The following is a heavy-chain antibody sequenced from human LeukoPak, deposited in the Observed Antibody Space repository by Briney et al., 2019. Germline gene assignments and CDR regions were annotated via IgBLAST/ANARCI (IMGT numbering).Heavy chain of an antibody. J-gene: IGHJ4*02. Sequence: VASVKVSCKASGYTFTGYYMHWVRQAPGQGLEWMGRINPNSGGTNYAQKFQGRVTMTRDTSTSTAYMELSRLRSDDTAVYYCARVSGYDPETDYWGQGTLVTVSS. CDR1: GYTFTGYY. CDR2: INPNSGGT. V-gene: IGHV1-2*06. CDR3: ARVSGYDPETDY. D-gene: IGHD5-12*01.